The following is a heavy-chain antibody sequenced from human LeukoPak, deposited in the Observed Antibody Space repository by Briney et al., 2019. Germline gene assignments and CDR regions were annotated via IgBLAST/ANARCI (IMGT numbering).Heavy chain of an antibody. CDR1: GGSISSSSYY. CDR2: IYYSGST. Sequence: KPSETLSLTCTVSGGSISSSSYYWGWIRQPPGKGLEWIGSIYYSGSTYHNPSLKSRVTISVDTSKNQFSLKLSSVTAADTAVYYCARHYDFWSGYYPFDYWGQGTLVTVSS. J-gene: IGHJ4*02. D-gene: IGHD3-3*01. V-gene: IGHV4-39*01. CDR3: ARHYDFWSGYYPFDY.